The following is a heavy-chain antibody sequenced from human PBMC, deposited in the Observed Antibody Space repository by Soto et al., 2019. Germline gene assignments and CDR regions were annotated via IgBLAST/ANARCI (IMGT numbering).Heavy chain of an antibody. V-gene: IGHV4-31*03. CDR1: GGSISSGNYY. CDR2: IYYSGST. CDR3: AKERPYGSWFDP. Sequence: LSLTCTVSGGSISSGNYYWSWIRQHPGKGLEWIGYIYYSGSTYYNPSLKSRVTISVDTSKNQFSLKLSSVTAADTAVYYCAKERPYGSWFDPWGQGTLVTVSS. J-gene: IGHJ5*02. D-gene: IGHD4-17*01.